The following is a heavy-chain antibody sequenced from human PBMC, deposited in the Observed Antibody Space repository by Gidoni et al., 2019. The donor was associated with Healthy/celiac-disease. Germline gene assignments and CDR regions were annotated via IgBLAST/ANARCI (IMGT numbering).Heavy chain of an antibody. CDR2: INASNGNT. CDR1: GYTFTSYA. J-gene: IGHJ4*02. CDR3: ASSYYDSSGYYY. D-gene: IGHD3-22*01. V-gene: IGHV1-3*01. Sequence: QVQLVQSGAEVKKPGASVKVSCKASGYTFTSYAMHWVRQAPGQRLEWMGWINASNGNTKYSQKFQGRVTITRDTSASTAYMELSSLRSEDTAVYYCASSYYDSSGYYYWGQGTLVTVSS.